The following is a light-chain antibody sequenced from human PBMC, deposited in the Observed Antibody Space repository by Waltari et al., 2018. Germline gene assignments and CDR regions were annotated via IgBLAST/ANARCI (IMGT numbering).Light chain of an antibody. CDR3: QQSYSNPLT. Sequence: DIQMTQSPSSLSASVGDRVTITCRASQPIGIYLNWYQQKPGKAPSLLIYAASSLQGGVPARXSGGGSGTDFXLTISRXXPEDFASYYCQQSYSNPLTFGGGTKVEIK. V-gene: IGKV1-39*01. CDR1: QPIGIY. CDR2: AAS. J-gene: IGKJ4*01.